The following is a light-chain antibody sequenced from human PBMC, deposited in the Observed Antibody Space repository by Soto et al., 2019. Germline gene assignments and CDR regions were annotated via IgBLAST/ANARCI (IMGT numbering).Light chain of an antibody. CDR2: GAS. J-gene: IGKJ1*01. Sequence: EIVLTQSPGTLSLSPGERAVLSCRASQSVNNNYLAWYQRNPCRATRLLIDGASISATGIRDRFIGSGSGTDFTLTITRLESEDLAVSYCEQYGKSPPTFGQGTKV. CDR3: EQYGKSPPT. CDR1: QSVNNNY. V-gene: IGKV3-20*01.